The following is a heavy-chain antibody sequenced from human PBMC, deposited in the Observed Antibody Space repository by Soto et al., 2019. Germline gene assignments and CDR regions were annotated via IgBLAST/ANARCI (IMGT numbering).Heavy chain of an antibody. Sequence: QITLKESGPTLVKPTQTLTLTCTFSGFSLSTSGVGVGWLRQPPGKALQWLALIYWDDDKRYSPSLKSRLTSSKDTSKNQVVLTMTNMDTVDTATYYCVYTSCYYWAFDSWGQGTVVIVSS. D-gene: IGHD3-22*01. CDR3: VYTSCYYWAFDS. CDR1: GFSLSTSGVG. V-gene: IGHV2-5*02. J-gene: IGHJ3*02. CDR2: IYWDDDK.